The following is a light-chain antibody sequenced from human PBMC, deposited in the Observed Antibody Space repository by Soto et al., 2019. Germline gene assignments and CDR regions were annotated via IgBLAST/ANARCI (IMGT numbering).Light chain of an antibody. V-gene: IGLV2-14*03. CDR3: TSYTTSSTVV. CDR1: RSDIGTYDL. CDR2: DVT. J-gene: IGLJ2*01. Sequence: QSALTQPASVSGSLGQSITLSCTGTRSDIGTYDLVSWYQQHPGKAPQLMIYDVTNRPSGVSNRFSGSKSGNTASLTISGLQAEDEADYYCTSYTTSSTVVIGGGTKLTVL.